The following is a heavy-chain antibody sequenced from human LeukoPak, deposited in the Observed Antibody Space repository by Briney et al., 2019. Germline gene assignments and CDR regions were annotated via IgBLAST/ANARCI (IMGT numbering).Heavy chain of an antibody. CDR3: ARLHDYYYYGMDV. V-gene: IGHV4-39*01. J-gene: IGHJ6*02. Sequence: SETLSLTCTVSGGSISSSSCYWGWIRQPPGKGLEWIGSIYYSGSTYYNPSLKSRVTISVDTSKNQFSLKLSSVTAADTAVYYCARLHDYYYYGMDVWGQGTTVTVSS. CDR2: IYYSGST. CDR1: GGSISSSSCY.